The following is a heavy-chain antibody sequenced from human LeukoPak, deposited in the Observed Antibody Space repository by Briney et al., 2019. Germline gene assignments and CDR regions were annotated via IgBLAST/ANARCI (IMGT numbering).Heavy chain of an antibody. CDR1: GYSFTSHY. J-gene: IGHJ4*02. Sequence: ASVKVSGKASGYSFTSHYMHWVRQAPGQGLEWMGWMNPNSGNTGYAQKFQGRVTMTRNTSISTAYMELSSLRSEDTAVYYCARAGGYCGRISCPYYFDYWGQGSLVAVSS. CDR2: MNPNSGNT. D-gene: IGHD2-15*01. V-gene: IGHV1-8*02. CDR3: ARAGGYCGRISCPYYFDY.